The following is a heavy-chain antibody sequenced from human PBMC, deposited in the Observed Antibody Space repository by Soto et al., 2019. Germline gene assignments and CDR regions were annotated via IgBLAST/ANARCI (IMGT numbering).Heavy chain of an antibody. J-gene: IGHJ3*02. CDR3: ARVRIVVVVAATRGGAFDI. V-gene: IGHV1-18*04. CDR1: GYTFTSYG. D-gene: IGHD2-15*01. CDR2: ISAYNGST. Sequence: ASVKVSCKASGYTFTSYGISWVRQAPGQGXEWMGWISAYNGSTNYAQKLQGRVTMTTDTSTSTAYMELRSLRSDDTAVYYCARVRIVVVVAATRGGAFDIWGQGTMVTVSS.